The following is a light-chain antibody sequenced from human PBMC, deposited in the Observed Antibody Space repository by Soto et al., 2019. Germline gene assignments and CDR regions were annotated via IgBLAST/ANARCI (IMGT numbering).Light chain of an antibody. CDR2: GAS. J-gene: IGKJ1*01. V-gene: IGKV3-15*01. Sequence: EIVMTQSPATLSVSPGDRATLSCRASQSVASNLAGYQQKPGQGPRLLIYGASTRATGVPARFSGSGSGTDFTLTISSLQSEDFAVYYCQQYNNWPPWTFGQGTKVEIK. CDR3: QQYNNWPPWT. CDR1: QSVASN.